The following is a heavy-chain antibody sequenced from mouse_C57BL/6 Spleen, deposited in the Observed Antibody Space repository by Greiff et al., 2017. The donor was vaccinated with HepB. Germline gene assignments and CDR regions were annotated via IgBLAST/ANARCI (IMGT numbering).Heavy chain of an antibody. Sequence: EVMLVESGGGLVQPGGSMKLSCAASGFTFSDAWMDWVRQSPEKGLEWVAEIRNKANNHATYYAESVKGRFTISRDDSKSSVYLQMNSLRAEDTGIYYCTRSIYYYGSSYPYYAMDYWGQGTSVTVSS. CDR3: TRSIYYYGSSYPYYAMDY. V-gene: IGHV6-6*01. J-gene: IGHJ4*01. CDR1: GFTFSDAW. CDR2: IRNKANNHAT. D-gene: IGHD1-1*01.